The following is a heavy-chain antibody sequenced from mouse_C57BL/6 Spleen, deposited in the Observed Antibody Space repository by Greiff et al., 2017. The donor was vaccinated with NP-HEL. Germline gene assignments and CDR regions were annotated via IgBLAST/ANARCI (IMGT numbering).Heavy chain of an antibody. D-gene: IGHD2-4*01. CDR2: IYPSDSDT. Sequence: QVQLQQPGAELVRPGSSVKLSCKASGYTFTSYWMDWVKQRPGQGLEWIGNIYPSDSDTHYNQKFKDKATLTVDTSSSTAYMQLSSLTSEDSAVYYCARRYYDDDGDLYAMDYWGQGTSVTVSS. V-gene: IGHV1-61*01. CDR1: GYTFTSYW. CDR3: ARRYYDDDGDLYAMDY. J-gene: IGHJ4*01.